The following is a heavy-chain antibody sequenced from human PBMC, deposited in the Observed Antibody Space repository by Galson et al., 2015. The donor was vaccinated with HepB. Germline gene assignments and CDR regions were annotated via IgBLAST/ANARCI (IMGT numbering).Heavy chain of an antibody. D-gene: IGHD5-12*01. CDR3: VFLLGYDLKPLDY. J-gene: IGHJ4*02. V-gene: IGHV3-48*04. Sequence: SLRLSCAASTFIFRTYRVYWVREAPGKGLEWVSYISSGRPTIYYADSVKGRFTISRDNAKNSLYLQMNSLKADDTAVYYCVFLLGYDLKPLDYWVQGTLVTVSS. CDR2: ISSGRPTI. CDR1: TFIFRTYR.